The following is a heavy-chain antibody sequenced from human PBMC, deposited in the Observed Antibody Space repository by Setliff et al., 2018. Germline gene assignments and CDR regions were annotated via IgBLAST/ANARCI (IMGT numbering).Heavy chain of an antibody. CDR3: ATDAYYDSLGYVF. V-gene: IGHV3-15*01. CDR1: GFTFSHAR. J-gene: IGHJ4*02. CDR2: IKTINDGGTA. Sequence: PGGSLSPSCVTSGFTFSHARMSWVRQAPGKGLEWVGHIKTINDGGTAEYAAVVKGRFTISRDDSENTLHLQMNSLKIDDTAVYYCATDAYYDSLGYVFWGQGTRVTVSS. D-gene: IGHD3-16*01.